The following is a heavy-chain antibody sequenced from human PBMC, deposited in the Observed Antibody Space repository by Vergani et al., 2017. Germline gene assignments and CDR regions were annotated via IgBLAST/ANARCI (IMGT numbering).Heavy chain of an antibody. CDR1: GFTFSSYA. CDR2: ISYDGSNK. J-gene: IGHJ6*03. Sequence: QVQLVESGGGVVQPGRSLRLSCAASGFTFSSYAMHWVRQAPGKGLEWVAVISYDGSNKYYADSVKGRFTISRDNSKNTLYLQMNSLRAEDTAVYYCARQTATYYDFWSGYPVGYMDFWGKGTTVTVSS. CDR3: ARQTATYYDFWSGYPVGYMDF. V-gene: IGHV3-30-3*01. D-gene: IGHD3-3*01.